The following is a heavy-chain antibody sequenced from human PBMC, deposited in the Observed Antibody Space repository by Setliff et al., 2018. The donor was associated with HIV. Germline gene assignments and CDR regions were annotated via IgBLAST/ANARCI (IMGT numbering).Heavy chain of an antibody. D-gene: IGHD5-18*01. J-gene: IGHJ5*02. CDR1: GGSIRSYY. CDR3: ARDGRYSFGYNWFDP. CDR2: IIHGGGT. Sequence: SETLSLTCTVSGGSIRSYYWTWIRQPPGRGLEWIGEIIHGGGTNYNRSLKSRVTISVDTSKNQFSLKVNSVTAADTAVYYCARDGRYSFGYNWFDPWGQGTLVTVS. V-gene: IGHV4-34*12.